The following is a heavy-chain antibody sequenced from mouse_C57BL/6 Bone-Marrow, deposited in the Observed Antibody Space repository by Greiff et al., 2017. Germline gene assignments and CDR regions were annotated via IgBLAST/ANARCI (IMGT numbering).Heavy chain of an antibody. CDR3: ASYYSNYVWFAY. D-gene: IGHD2-5*01. CDR2: ISYDGSN. CDR1: GYSITSGYY. Sequence: ESGPGLVKPSQSPSLTCSVTGYSITSGYYWNWIRQFPGNKLEWMGYISYDGSNNYNPSLKNRISITRDTSKNQFFLKLNSVTTEDTATYYCASYYSNYVWFAYWGQGTLVTVSA. J-gene: IGHJ3*01. V-gene: IGHV3-6*01.